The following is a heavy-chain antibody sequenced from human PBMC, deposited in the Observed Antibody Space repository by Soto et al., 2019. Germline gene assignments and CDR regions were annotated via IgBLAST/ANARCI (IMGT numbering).Heavy chain of an antibody. CDR3: ARGAGPAAFAFDI. V-gene: IGHV1-69*02. Sequence: SVKVSCKASGGTFSSYTISWVRQAPGQGLEWMGRIIPILGIANYAQKFQGRVTITADKSTSTAYMELSSLRSEDTAVYYCARGAGPAAFAFDIWGPGDNGHRLL. CDR2: IIPILGIA. CDR1: GGTFSSYT. D-gene: IGHD2-2*01. J-gene: IGHJ3*02.